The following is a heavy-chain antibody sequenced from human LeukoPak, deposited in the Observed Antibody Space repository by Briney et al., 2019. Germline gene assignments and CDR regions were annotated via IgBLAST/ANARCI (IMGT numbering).Heavy chain of an antibody. J-gene: IGHJ4*02. V-gene: IGHV3-30*18. CDR2: ISYDGSNK. CDR3: AKEGNNGDFDY. D-gene: IGHD1/OR15-1a*01. CDR1: GFTFSSYD. Sequence: GGSLRLSCAASGFTFSSYDMHWVRQAPGKGLEWVTVISYDGSNKYYGDSVKGRFTTSRDNSKNTLYLKMNSLRAEDTAVYYCAKEGNNGDFDYWGQGTLVTVSS.